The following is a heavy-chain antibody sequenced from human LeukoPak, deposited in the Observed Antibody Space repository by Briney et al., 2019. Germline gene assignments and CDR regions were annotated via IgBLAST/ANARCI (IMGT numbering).Heavy chain of an antibody. CDR1: GYSISSGYY. J-gene: IGHJ4*02. D-gene: IGHD3-16*02. CDR2: IYHSGST. Sequence: PSETLSLTCTVSGYSISSGYYWGWIRQPPGKRVGWIGSIYHSGSTYYNPSLKSRVTISVDTSKNQFSLKLSSVTAADTAVYYCARYVWGSYPTFEDYWGQGTLVTVSS. CDR3: ARYVWGSYPTFEDY. V-gene: IGHV4-38-2*02.